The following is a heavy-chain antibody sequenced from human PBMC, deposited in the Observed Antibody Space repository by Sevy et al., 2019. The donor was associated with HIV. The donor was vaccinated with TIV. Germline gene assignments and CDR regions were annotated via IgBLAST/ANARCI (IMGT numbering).Heavy chain of an antibody. V-gene: IGHV3-49*03. J-gene: IGHJ6*02. Sequence: GESLKISCTTSGFIFGDYAVSWFRQASGKGLEWVGFIRSKIYGGTTEYAASVKGRFTISRDDSKSIAYLHMNSLKTEDTGVYYCTSLLSTSPFYYSGLNVWGQGTTVTVSS. CDR2: IRSKIYGGTT. CDR3: TSLLSTSPFYYSGLNV. CDR1: GFIFGDYA. D-gene: IGHD2-2*01.